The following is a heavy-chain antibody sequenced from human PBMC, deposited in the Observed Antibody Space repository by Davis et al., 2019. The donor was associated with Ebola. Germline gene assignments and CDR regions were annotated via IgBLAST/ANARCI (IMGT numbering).Heavy chain of an antibody. D-gene: IGHD2-15*01. J-gene: IGHJ5*02. V-gene: IGHV3-30*03. CDR1: GFTFSSYG. Sequence: GESLKISCAASGFTFSSYGMHWVRQAPGKGLEWVAVISYDGSNKYYADSVKGRFTISRDNSKNTLYLQMNSLRAEDTAVYYCARDPLGVVVVAAVNWFDPWGQGTLVTVSS. CDR2: ISYDGSNK. CDR3: ARDPLGVVVVAAVNWFDP.